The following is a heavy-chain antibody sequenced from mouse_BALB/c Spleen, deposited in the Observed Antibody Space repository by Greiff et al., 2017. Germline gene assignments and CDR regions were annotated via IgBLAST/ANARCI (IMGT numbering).Heavy chain of an antibody. CDR2: IYPGSGST. V-gene: IGHV1S22*01. Sequence: LQQPGSELVRPGASVKQSCKASGYTFTSYWMHWVKQRPGQGLEWIGNIYPGSGSTNYDEKFKSKATLTVDTSSSTAYMQLSSLTSEDSAVYYCTRDAMDYWGQGTSVTVSS. CDR1: GYTFTSYW. CDR3: TRDAMDY. J-gene: IGHJ4*01.